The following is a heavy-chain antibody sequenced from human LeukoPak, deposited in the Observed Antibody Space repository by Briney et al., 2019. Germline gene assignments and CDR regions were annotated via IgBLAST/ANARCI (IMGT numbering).Heavy chain of an antibody. V-gene: IGHV1-2*02. CDR3: ARVDYAEDAFDI. CDR2: INPNSGGT. J-gene: IGHJ3*02. CDR1: GYTFTDYY. Sequence: ASVKVSCKTSGYTFTDYYMHWVRQAPGQGLEWMGWINPNSGGTKYAQKFQGRVTMTRDTSISTAYMELSRLTSDDTAVYYCARVDYAEDAFDIWGQGTMVTVSS. D-gene: IGHD4-17*01.